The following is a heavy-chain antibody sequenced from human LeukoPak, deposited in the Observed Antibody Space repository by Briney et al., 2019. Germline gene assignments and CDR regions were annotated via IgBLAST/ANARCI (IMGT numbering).Heavy chain of an antibody. D-gene: IGHD3-16*01. J-gene: IGHJ4*02. Sequence: GGSLRLSCAASGFTFSSYAMHWVRQAPGKGLEYVSAISSNGGSTYYANSVKGRFTISRDNSKNTLYLQMGSLRAEDMAVYYCASGLGIQTRFDYWGQGTLVTVSS. CDR1: GFTFSSYA. CDR2: ISSNGGST. V-gene: IGHV3-64*01. CDR3: ASGLGIQTRFDY.